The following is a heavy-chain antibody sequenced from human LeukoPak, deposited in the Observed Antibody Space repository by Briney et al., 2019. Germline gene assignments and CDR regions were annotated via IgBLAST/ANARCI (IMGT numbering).Heavy chain of an antibody. J-gene: IGHJ5*02. CDR2: IFHTGSS. CDR3: ARDLGLTISDNWFDP. Sequence: SETLSLTCTVSDYSISSGYFWTWIRQPPGKGLEWIGSIFHTGSSYYNPSPKSPVAISVDTSKNQFSLELSPVTAADTAVYYCARDLGLTISDNWFDPWGQGTLVTVSS. D-gene: IGHD3-3*01. V-gene: IGHV4-38-2*02. CDR1: DYSISSGYF.